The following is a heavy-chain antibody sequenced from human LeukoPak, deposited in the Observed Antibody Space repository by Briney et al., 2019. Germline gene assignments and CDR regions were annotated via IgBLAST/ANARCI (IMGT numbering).Heavy chain of an antibody. CDR1: GFRFSSYW. V-gene: IGHV3-7*03. Sequence: GGSLRLSCAASGFRFSSYWMSWVRQAPGKGLEWVANIRQDGSKKYYVDSVKGRFTISRDNAKNSLYLQMNSLRADDTAVYYCARERSGSEIFARSFDIWGQGTMVTVSS. CDR3: ARERSGSEIFARSFDI. CDR2: IRQDGSKK. J-gene: IGHJ3*02. D-gene: IGHD3-3*01.